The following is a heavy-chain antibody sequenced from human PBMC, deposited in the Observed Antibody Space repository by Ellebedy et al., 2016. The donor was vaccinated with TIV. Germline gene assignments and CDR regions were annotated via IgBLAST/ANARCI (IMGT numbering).Heavy chain of an antibody. D-gene: IGHD3-10*01. CDR3: AKGRGDYYGSGSYEADWFDP. V-gene: IGHV3-30*18. J-gene: IGHJ5*02. Sequence: GGSLRLXXAASGSAFSRYGIHWVRQVPGKGLEWVALISYDGNNKYYRDSMKGRLTISRDSSKNRVYLQMDSLRPEDTAVYYCAKGRGDYYGSGSYEADWFDPWGQGTLVTVSS. CDR1: GSAFSRYG. CDR2: ISYDGNNK.